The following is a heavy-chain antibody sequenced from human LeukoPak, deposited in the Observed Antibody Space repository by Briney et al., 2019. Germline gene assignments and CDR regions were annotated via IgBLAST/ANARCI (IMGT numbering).Heavy chain of an antibody. CDR1: GYTFTSYY. CDR3: ARDQVSGDNSESYFGLSPFLPYY. V-gene: IGHV1-46*01. Sequence: GASVKVSYKASGYTFTSYYMHWVRQAPGQGLEWMGIINPSGGSTSYAQKFQGRVTMTRDTSTSTVYMELSSLRSEDTAVYYCARDQVSGDNSESYFGLSPFLPYYWGQGTLVTVSS. CDR2: INPSGGST. D-gene: IGHD1-26*01. J-gene: IGHJ4*02.